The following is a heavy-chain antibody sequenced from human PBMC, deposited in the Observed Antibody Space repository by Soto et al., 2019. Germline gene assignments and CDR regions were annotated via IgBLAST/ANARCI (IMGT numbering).Heavy chain of an antibody. D-gene: IGHD6-19*01. CDR3: ARESASSGWYVSHGPQFDY. CDR2: ISAYNGNT. CDR1: GYTFASYG. J-gene: IGHJ4*02. V-gene: IGHV1-18*01. Sequence: ASVKVSCKASGYTFASYGMSWVRQAPGQGLEWMGWISAYNGNTNYAQKLQGRVTMTTDTSTSTAYMELRSLRSDDTAVYYCARESASSGWYVSHGPQFDYWGQGTLVTVSS.